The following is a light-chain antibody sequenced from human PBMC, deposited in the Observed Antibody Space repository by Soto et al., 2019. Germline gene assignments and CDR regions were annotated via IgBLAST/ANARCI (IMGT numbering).Light chain of an antibody. CDR2: GVT. J-gene: IGLJ1*01. V-gene: IGLV2-14*01. CDR3: SSYTSGSSHYV. Sequence: QSVLTQPASLSGSPGQSITISCTGTSSDIGAYDYVSWYQHHPGKAPKLIIYGVTNRPSGVSNRFSGSKSGNTASLTISGLQAEDEADYHCSSYTSGSSHYVFGTGTKVTVL. CDR1: SSDIGAYDY.